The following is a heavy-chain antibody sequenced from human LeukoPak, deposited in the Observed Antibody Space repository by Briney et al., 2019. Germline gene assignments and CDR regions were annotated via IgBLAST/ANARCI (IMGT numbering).Heavy chain of an antibody. V-gene: IGHV4-34*01. D-gene: IGHD3-10*01. J-gene: IGHJ1*01. Sequence: SETLSLTCAVYGGSFSGYYWSWIRQPPGKGLEWIGEINHSGSTNYNPSLKSRVTISVDTSKNQFSLKLSSVTAADTAVYYCARRSGSYYNPLQYFQHWGQGTLVTVSS. CDR3: ARRSGSYYNPLQYFQH. CDR2: INHSGST. CDR1: GGSFSGYY.